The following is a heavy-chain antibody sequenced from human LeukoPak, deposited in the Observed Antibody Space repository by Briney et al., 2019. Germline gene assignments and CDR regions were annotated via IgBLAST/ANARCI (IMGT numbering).Heavy chain of an antibody. CDR2: IYYSGST. D-gene: IGHD2-15*01. V-gene: IGHV4-59*08. CDR1: GGSISSYY. CDR3: ARLRYCSGGSCYWGAFDV. J-gene: IGHJ3*01. Sequence: SETLSLTCSVSGGSISSYYWSWVRQPPGKGLEWIGYIYYSGSTHYNPSLKSRVTISVDTSKNLFSLKLSSVTAADTAVYYCARLRYCSGGSCYWGAFDVWGQGTMVTVS.